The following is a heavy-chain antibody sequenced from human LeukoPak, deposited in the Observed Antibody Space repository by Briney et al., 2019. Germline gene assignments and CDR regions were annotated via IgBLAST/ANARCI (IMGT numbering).Heavy chain of an antibody. Sequence: GRSLRLSCAASGFTFSSYAMHWVRQAPGKGLEWVAVISYDGSNKYYADSVKGRFTISRDNSKNTLYLQMNSLRAEDTAVYYCARVRLRKSSGPPFDYWGQGTLVTVSS. J-gene: IGHJ4*02. CDR2: ISYDGSNK. CDR3: ARVRLRKSSGPPFDY. V-gene: IGHV3-30-3*01. CDR1: GFTFSSYA. D-gene: IGHD3-22*01.